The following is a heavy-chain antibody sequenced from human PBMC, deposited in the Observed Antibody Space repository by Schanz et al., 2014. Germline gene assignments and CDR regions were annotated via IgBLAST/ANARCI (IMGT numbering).Heavy chain of an antibody. V-gene: IGHV1-18*01. D-gene: IGHD1-26*01. CDR2: INGYNAHT. CDR3: ARDRDQWDGNFCDF. CDR1: GYTFTSYD. Sequence: QAQLVQSGAEVKRPGASVKVSCKASGYTFTSYDIGWVRQATGQGLEWMGWINGYNAHTNYAQKFQGRVTMTTDTSTSTVYMELRSLRSDDTAVYYCARDRDQWDGNFCDFWGQGTLVTVSS. J-gene: IGHJ4*02.